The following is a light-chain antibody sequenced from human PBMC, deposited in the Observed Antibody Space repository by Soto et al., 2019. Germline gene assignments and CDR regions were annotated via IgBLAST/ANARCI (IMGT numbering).Light chain of an antibody. CDR1: QDISKN. CDR3: QQSYNVLSWT. V-gene: IGKV1-12*02. CDR2: AAS. Sequence: DIQMTQSPSSLSASVGARVTITCRASQDISKNLAWYQQIPGKAPKLLIFAASTLQSGVPSRFRGSGSGTDFTLTISSLQPEDFASYYCQQSYNVLSWTFGQGTKVDI. J-gene: IGKJ1*01.